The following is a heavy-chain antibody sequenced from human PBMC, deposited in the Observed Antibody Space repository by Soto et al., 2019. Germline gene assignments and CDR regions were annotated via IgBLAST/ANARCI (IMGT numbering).Heavy chain of an antibody. CDR3: ATSYGSGYRAFDS. Sequence: QVQLVQSGAEVKRPGSSVKVSCKASGDTFAFHSINWVRQAPGLGLEWMGRINPILSMSNYAQRFHGRATMTQDKSTSTAYMVLSSLRSEETALYFCATSYGSGYRAFDSWGQGALVTGSS. D-gene: IGHD3-10*01. J-gene: IGHJ4*02. CDR2: INPILSMS. CDR1: GDTFAFHS. V-gene: IGHV1-69*02.